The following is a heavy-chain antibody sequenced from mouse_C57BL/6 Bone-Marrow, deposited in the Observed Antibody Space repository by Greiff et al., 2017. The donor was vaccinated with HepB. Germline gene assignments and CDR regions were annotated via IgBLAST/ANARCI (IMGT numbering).Heavy chain of an antibody. CDR3: ARSGNYPSWFAY. J-gene: IGHJ3*01. D-gene: IGHD2-1*01. V-gene: IGHV1-59*01. Sequence: QVQLQQPGAELVRPGTSVKLSCKASGYTFTSYWMHWVKQRPGQGLEWIGVIDPSDSYTNYTQKFKGKATLTVDTSSSTAYMQLSSLTSEDSAVYYCARSGNYPSWFAYWGQGTLVTVSA. CDR1: GYTFTSYW. CDR2: IDPSDSYT.